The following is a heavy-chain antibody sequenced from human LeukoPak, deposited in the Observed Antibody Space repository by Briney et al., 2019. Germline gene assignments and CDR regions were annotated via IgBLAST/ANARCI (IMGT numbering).Heavy chain of an antibody. Sequence: ASVKVSCKASGYTFTGYYMHWVRQAPGQGLEWMGRINPNSGGTNYAQKFQGRVTMTRDTSISTAYMELSRLRSDDTAVYYCARDPGDPDYYYYYYMDVWGKGTTVTVSS. CDR2: INPNSGGT. D-gene: IGHD3-16*01. CDR1: GYTFTGYY. J-gene: IGHJ6*03. CDR3: ARDPGDPDYYYYYYMDV. V-gene: IGHV1-2*06.